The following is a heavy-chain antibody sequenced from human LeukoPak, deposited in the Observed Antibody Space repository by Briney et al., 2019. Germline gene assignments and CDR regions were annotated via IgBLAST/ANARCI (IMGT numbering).Heavy chain of an antibody. J-gene: IGHJ4*02. Sequence: GGSLRLSCAASGFTFSSYAMTWVRQAPGKGLEWVSAITGSGDSAYYSDSVKGRFTISRGQSKSTVYLQMTSLRAEDTAVFYCAKGTTDYDASDPLDFWGQGALVTVSS. CDR1: GFTFSSYA. CDR3: AKGTTDYDASDPLDF. CDR2: ITGSGDSA. V-gene: IGHV3-23*01. D-gene: IGHD3-16*01.